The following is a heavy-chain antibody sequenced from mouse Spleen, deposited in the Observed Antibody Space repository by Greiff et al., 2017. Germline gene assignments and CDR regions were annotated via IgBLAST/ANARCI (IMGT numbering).Heavy chain of an antibody. Sequence: VQRVESGAELVRPGASVTLSCKASGYTFTDYEMHWVKQTPVHGLEWIGAIDPETGGTAYNQKFKGKAILTADKSSSTAYMELRSLTSEDSAVYYCTKIYYGSSYNYAMDYWGQGTSVTVSS. J-gene: IGHJ4*01. CDR2: IDPETGGT. CDR3: TKIYYGSSYNYAMDY. V-gene: IGHV1-15*01. D-gene: IGHD1-1*01. CDR1: GYTFTDYE.